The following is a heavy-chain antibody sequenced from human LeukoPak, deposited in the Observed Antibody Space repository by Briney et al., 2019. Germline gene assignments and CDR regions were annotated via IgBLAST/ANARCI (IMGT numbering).Heavy chain of an antibody. CDR1: GFTFSSYG. CDR2: IRYDGSNK. Sequence: GSLLLSCAASGFTFSSYGMHWVRQAPGKGLEWVAFIRYDGSNKYYADSVKGRFTISRDDSKNTLYLQMNSLRAEDTAVYYCAKDRSGNYYYFDYWGQGTLVTVSS. V-gene: IGHV3-30*02. D-gene: IGHD4-23*01. CDR3: AKDRSGNYYYFDY. J-gene: IGHJ4*02.